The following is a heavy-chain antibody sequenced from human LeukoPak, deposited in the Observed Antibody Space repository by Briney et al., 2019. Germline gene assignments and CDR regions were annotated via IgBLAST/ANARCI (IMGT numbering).Heavy chain of an antibody. J-gene: IGHJ5*02. CDR1: GYNFGIFG. CDR3: ARVGVVVPAAWFDP. Sequence: ASVKVSCKASGYNFGIFGMSWVRQAPGQGLEWMGWISADIGNTNYAQKLQGRVTMTTDTSTSTAYLELASLRSDDTAVYYCARVGVVVPAAWFDPWGQGTLVTVSS. V-gene: IGHV1-18*01. CDR2: ISADIGNT. D-gene: IGHD2-2*01.